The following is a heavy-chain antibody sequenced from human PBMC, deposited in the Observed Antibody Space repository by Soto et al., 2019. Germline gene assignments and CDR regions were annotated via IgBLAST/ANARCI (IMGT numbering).Heavy chain of an antibody. V-gene: IGHV5-51*01. Sequence: GESLKISCKGSGYSFTSYWIGWVRQMPGKGLEWMGIIYPGDSDTRYSPSFQGQVTISADKSISTASLQWSSLKASDTAMYYCARPVVPSASYWYFDLWGRGTLVTVSS. CDR2: IYPGDSDT. CDR1: GYSFTSYW. J-gene: IGHJ2*01. CDR3: ARPVVPSASYWYFDL. D-gene: IGHD2-2*01.